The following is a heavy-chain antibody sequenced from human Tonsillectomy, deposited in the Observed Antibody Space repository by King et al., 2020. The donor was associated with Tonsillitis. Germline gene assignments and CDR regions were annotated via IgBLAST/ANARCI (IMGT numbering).Heavy chain of an antibody. V-gene: IGHV4-59*01. Sequence: VQLQESGPGLVKPSETLSLTCTVSGGPISGYFWSWIRQPPGKGLEWIGYIHYSGSTNYNRSLKSRVTISADTSKNQFSLKLSSVTAADTAVYYCAGYASGYDGRRWFDPWGQGTLVTVSS. D-gene: IGHD5-12*01. CDR1: GGPISGYF. CDR2: IHYSGST. CDR3: AGYASGYDGRRWFDP. J-gene: IGHJ5*02.